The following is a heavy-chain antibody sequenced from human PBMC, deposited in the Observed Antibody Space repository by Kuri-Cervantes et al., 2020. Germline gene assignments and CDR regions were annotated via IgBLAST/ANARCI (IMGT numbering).Heavy chain of an antibody. J-gene: IGHJ6*03. Sequence: GGSLRLSCAASGLTFSSYSMNWVRQAPGEGLEWVSSFSSSNSYIYYGDSVKGRFTISRDNSKNTLYLQMNSLRAEDTAVYYCEKDMEESSSWYPVRHYYYYMDVWGKGTTVTVSS. CDR1: GLTFSSYS. CDR3: EKDMEESSSWYPVRHYYYYMDV. D-gene: IGHD6-13*01. V-gene: IGHV3-21*04. CDR2: FSSSNSYI.